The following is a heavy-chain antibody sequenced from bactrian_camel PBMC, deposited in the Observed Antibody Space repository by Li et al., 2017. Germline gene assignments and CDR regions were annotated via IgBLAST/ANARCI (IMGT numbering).Heavy chain of an antibody. J-gene: IGHJ4*01. CDR2: IFSDGART. CDR3: ATDAPGYDGTHYAGGYKY. CDR1: GFTFSSSY. Sequence: HVQLVESGGGLVQPGESLRLSCAASGFTFSSSYMSWVRRAPGKGLEWVSGIFSDGARTYYADSLKGRFTISRDSAKNTYYLRMNSLRSEDTALYYCATDAPGYDGTHYAGGYKYWGQGTQVTVS. V-gene: IGHV3S7*01. D-gene: IGHD1*01.